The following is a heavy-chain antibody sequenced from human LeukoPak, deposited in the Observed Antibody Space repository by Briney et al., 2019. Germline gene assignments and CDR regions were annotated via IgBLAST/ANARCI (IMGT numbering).Heavy chain of an antibody. CDR1: GGSFSGYY. J-gene: IGHJ6*03. Sequence: SETLSLTCAVYGGSFSGYYWSWIRQPPGKGLEWIGEINHSGSTNYNPSLKSRVTISVDTSKNQFSLKLSSVTAAGTAVYYCARRPLYYYYYMDVWGKGTTVTISS. CDR3: ARRPLYYYYYMDV. V-gene: IGHV4-34*01. CDR2: INHSGST.